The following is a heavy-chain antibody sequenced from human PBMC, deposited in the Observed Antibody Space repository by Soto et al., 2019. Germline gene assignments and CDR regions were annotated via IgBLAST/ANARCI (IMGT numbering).Heavy chain of an antibody. CDR3: AREGGGSYWDS. CDR1: GGTFSS. V-gene: IGHV1-69*04. D-gene: IGHD1-26*01. J-gene: IGHJ4*02. Sequence: QVQLVQSGAEVKKPGSSVKVSCKASGGTFSSISWVRQAPGQGLEWMVRIIPILGITNYAQKFQGRVAITADKSTSTAYMELSSLRSEDTAVFYCAREGGGSYWDSWGQGTLVTVSS. CDR2: IIPILGIT.